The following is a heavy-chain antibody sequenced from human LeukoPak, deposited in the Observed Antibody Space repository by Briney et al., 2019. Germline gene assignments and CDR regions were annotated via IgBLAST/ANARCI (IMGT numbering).Heavy chain of an antibody. CDR3: AKSPTSRIVTFDY. V-gene: IGHV3-23*01. Sequence: GGSLRLSCAASGFTFSSYVVSWVRQAPGKGLEWVSAISGSGGSTYYADSVKGRFTISRDNSKNTLYLQMNSLRAEDTAVYYCAKSPTSRIVTFDYWGQGTLVTVSS. J-gene: IGHJ4*02. D-gene: IGHD1-26*01. CDR2: ISGSGGST. CDR1: GFTFSSYV.